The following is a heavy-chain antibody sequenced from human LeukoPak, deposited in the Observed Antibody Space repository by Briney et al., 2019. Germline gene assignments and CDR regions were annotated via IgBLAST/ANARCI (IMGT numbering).Heavy chain of an antibody. D-gene: IGHD1-1*01. CDR3: ARDYLPGTLGGYNWFDP. V-gene: IGHV1-69*13. J-gene: IGHJ5*02. CDR2: IIPIFGTA. CDR1: GGTFSSYA. Sequence: ASVKVSCKASGGTFSSYAISWVRHAPAQGLEWMGGIIPIFGTANYAQKFQGRVTITADESTSTAYMELSSLRSEDTAVYYCARDYLPGTLGGYNWFDPWGQGTLVTVSS.